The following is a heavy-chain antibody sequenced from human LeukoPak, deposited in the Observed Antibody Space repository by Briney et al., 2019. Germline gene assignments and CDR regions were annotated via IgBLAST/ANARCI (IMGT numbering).Heavy chain of an antibody. V-gene: IGHV4-61*08. CDR3: ARVMGADSGYMNYYYCMDV. D-gene: IGHD5-12*01. J-gene: IGHJ6*02. CDR1: GFSLSTSGMC. CDR2: IYYSGST. Sequence: GSGPTLVNPTQTLTLTCNFSGFSLSTSGMCVSWIRQPPGKGLEWIGYIYYSGSTNYNPSLKSRVTISVDTSKNPFSLKLSPVTAADTAVYYCARVMGADSGYMNYYYCMDVWGQGTTVTVSS.